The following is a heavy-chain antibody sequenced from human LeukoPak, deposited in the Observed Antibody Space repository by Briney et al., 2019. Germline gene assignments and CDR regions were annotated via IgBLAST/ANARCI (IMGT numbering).Heavy chain of an antibody. CDR3: CSFCSSTSCRDDGFDL. J-gene: IGHJ3*01. Sequence: ASVKVSFKASGYTVTSYYMHWVRQAPGQGLEWMGLINPSGGRTTYAQKFQGRVTMPRDMSTSTVHMELSSLRSDDTAVYFCCSFCSSTSCRDDGFDLWGQGTTVTVSS. D-gene: IGHD2-2*01. V-gene: IGHV1-46*01. CDR2: INPSGGRT. CDR1: GYTVTSYY.